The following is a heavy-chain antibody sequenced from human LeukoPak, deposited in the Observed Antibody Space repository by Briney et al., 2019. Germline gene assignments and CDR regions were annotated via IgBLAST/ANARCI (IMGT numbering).Heavy chain of an antibody. Sequence: PGRSLRLSCAASGFTFSTYAMHWVRQAPGKGLEWVAVISFDGNNKYYADSVKGRFTISRDSSKKSLYLQMNSLRAEDTPVYYCARHRTASDYWGQGTLVTVSS. CDR3: ARHRTASDY. J-gene: IGHJ4*02. CDR2: ISFDGNNK. V-gene: IGHV3-30*04. CDR1: GFTFSTYA. D-gene: IGHD3-16*02.